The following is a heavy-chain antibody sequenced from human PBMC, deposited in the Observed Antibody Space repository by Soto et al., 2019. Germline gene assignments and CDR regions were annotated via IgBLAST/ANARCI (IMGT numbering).Heavy chain of an antibody. Sequence: GSLRLSCAASGFTLSGYAMDWVRQAPGKGLEYVSGISSNGVGTYYANSVQGRFTISRDNSKNTVYLQMGSLRPEDMAVYYCARRARPDFYYMDAWGKGTTVTVSS. CDR1: GFTLSGYA. CDR3: ARRARPDFYYMDA. CDR2: ISSNGVGT. V-gene: IGHV3-64*01. J-gene: IGHJ6*03. D-gene: IGHD6-6*01.